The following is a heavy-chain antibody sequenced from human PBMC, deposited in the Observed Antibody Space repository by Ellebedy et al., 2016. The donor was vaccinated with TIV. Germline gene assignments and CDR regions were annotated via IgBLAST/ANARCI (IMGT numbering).Heavy chain of an antibody. V-gene: IGHV3-23*01. Sequence: PGGSLRLSCAASGFTFSSYAMSWVRQAPGKGLEWVSTISSTGSRTYYADSVEGRFIISRDNSKKTLYLHMNSLRAEDTATYYCAKDQVAGDGRWVFDMWGQGTKVTVSS. CDR2: ISSTGSRT. D-gene: IGHD5-24*01. CDR3: AKDQVAGDGRWVFDM. J-gene: IGHJ3*02. CDR1: GFTFSSYA.